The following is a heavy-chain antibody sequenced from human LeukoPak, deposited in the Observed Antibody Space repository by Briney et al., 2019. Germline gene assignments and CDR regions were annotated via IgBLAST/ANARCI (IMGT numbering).Heavy chain of an antibody. D-gene: IGHD6-19*01. V-gene: IGHV4-39*01. Sequence: SETLSLTCTVSGGSISSSSYYWGWIRQPPGKGLEWIGSIYYSGSTYYNPSLKSRVTISVDTSKNQFSLKLSSVTAADTAVYYCAKLSSGWYSKIYWGQGTLVTVSS. CDR1: GGSISSSSYY. CDR3: AKLSSGWYSKIY. J-gene: IGHJ4*02. CDR2: IYYSGST.